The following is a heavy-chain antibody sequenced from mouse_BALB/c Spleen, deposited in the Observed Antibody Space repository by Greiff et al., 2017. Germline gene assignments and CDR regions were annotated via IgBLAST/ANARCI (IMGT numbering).Heavy chain of an antibody. V-gene: IGHV1-87*01. CDR3: AREDGPWFAY. CDR2: IYPGDGDT. Sequence: VQLQQSGAELARPGASVKLSCKASGYTFTSYWMQWVKQRPGQGLEWIGAIYPGDGDTRYTQKFKGKATLTADKSSSTAYMQLSSLASEDSAVYYCAREDGPWFAYWGQGTLVTVSA. D-gene: IGHD3-1*01. J-gene: IGHJ3*01. CDR1: GYTFTSYW.